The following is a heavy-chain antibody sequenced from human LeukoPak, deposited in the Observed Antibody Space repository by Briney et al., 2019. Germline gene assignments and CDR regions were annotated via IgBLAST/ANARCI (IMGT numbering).Heavy chain of an antibody. CDR3: ARDPTGASDAFDI. J-gene: IGHJ3*02. Sequence: ASVKVSCKASGDTFSSYGVTWVRQAPGQGLEWMGRIIPILGTANYAQKFQGRVTITADESTSTAYMELSSLRSEDTAVYYCARDPTGASDAFDIWGQGTMVTVSS. D-gene: IGHD7-27*01. V-gene: IGHV1-69*11. CDR2: IIPILGTA. CDR1: GDTFSSYG.